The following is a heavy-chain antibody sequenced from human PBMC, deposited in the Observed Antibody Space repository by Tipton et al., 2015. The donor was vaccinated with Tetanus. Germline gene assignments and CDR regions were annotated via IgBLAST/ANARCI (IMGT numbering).Heavy chain of an antibody. CDR1: GFTFSSYT. CDR2: ITSSSSTI. D-gene: IGHD6-13*01. V-gene: IGHV3-48*02. CDR3: ARAFFVAATS. Sequence: SLRLSCAASGFTFSSYTMNWVRQAPGKGLEWVSYITSSSSTIYYADSVKGRFTISRDNAKNSLYLQMNSLRDDDTAVYYCARAFFVAATSWGQGTLVTVSS. J-gene: IGHJ5*02.